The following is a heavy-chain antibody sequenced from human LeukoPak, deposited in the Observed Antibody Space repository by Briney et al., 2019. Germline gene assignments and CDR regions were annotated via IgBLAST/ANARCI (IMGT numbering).Heavy chain of an antibody. V-gene: IGHV3-30*18. Sequence: GRSLRLSCAVSGFTFSSYGMHWVRQAPGKGLEWVAVISYDGSNKYYADSVKGRFTISRDNSKNTLYLQMNSLRAEDTAVYYCAKDRVATTGYFDYWGQGTLVTVSS. D-gene: IGHD5-12*01. CDR1: GFTFSSYG. CDR3: AKDRVATTGYFDY. J-gene: IGHJ4*02. CDR2: ISYDGSNK.